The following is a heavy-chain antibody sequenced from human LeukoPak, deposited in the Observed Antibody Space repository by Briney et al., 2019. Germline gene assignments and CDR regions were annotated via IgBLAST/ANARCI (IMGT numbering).Heavy chain of an antibody. J-gene: IGHJ6*03. Sequence: SETLSLTCTVSGGSISSYYWSWIRQPPGKGLERIGYIYYSGSTNYNPSLKSRVTISVDTSKNQFSLKLGSVTAADTAVYYCARGVVVAATLYYYYYMDVWGKGTTVTVSS. CDR2: IYYSGST. V-gene: IGHV4-59*01. D-gene: IGHD2-15*01. CDR3: ARGVVVAATLYYYYYMDV. CDR1: GGSISSYY.